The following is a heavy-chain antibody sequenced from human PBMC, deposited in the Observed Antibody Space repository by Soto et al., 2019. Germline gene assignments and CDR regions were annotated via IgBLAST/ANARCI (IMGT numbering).Heavy chain of an antibody. J-gene: IGHJ5*02. D-gene: IGHD2-2*01. V-gene: IGHV4-34*01. CDR1: GGSFSGYY. Sequence: PSETLSLTCAVYGGSFSGYYWSWIRQPPGKGLEWIGEINHSGSTNYNPSLKSRVTISVDTSKNQFSLKLSSVTAADTAMYYCAIRPNIVVVPAVKRGPDWFDPWGQGTLVTVSS. CDR2: INHSGST. CDR3: AIRPNIVVVPAVKRGPDWFDP.